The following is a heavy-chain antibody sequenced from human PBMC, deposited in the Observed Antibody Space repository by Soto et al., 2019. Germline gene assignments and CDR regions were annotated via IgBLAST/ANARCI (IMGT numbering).Heavy chain of an antibody. CDR2: ISGSGGST. V-gene: IGHV3-23*01. CDR3: AKANNYGTGCCWYFDP. J-gene: IGHJ2*01. D-gene: IGHD5-18*01. Sequence: EVQLLESGGGLVQPGGSLRLSCAASGFTFSSYAMSWVRQAPGKGLEWVSAISGSGGSTYYADSVKGRFTNSRDNSKNTLYLQMNSLRAEDTAVYYCAKANNYGTGCCWYFDPWGRGTLVTVSS. CDR1: GFTFSSYA.